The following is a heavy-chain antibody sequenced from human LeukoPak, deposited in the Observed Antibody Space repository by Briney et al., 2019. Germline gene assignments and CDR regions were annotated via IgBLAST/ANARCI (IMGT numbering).Heavy chain of an antibody. Sequence: GGSLRLSCAASGFTFSSYEMNWVRQAPGKGLEWVSYISSSGSTIYYADSVKGRFTISRDNAKNSLYLQMNSLRAEDTTVYYCARSLPAYSGSLYWGQGTLVTVSS. D-gene: IGHD1-26*01. J-gene: IGHJ4*02. V-gene: IGHV3-48*03. CDR2: ISSSGSTI. CDR1: GFTFSSYE. CDR3: ARSLPAYSGSLY.